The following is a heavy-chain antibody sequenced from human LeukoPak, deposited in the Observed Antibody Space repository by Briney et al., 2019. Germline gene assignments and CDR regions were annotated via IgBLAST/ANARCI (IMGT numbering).Heavy chain of an antibody. CDR1: GGTFSSYA. Sequence: GASVKVSCKASGGTFSSYAISWGRQAPGQGLEWMGGIIPIFGTANYAQKFQGRVTITTDESTSTAYMELSSLRSEDTAVYYCARDQLAIAAAGTHWYFDLWGRGTLVTVSS. V-gene: IGHV1-69*05. D-gene: IGHD6-13*01. CDR2: IIPIFGTA. J-gene: IGHJ2*01. CDR3: ARDQLAIAAAGTHWYFDL.